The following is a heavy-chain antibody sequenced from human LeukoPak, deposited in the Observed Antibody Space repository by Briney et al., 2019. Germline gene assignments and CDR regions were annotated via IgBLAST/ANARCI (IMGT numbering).Heavy chain of an antibody. D-gene: IGHD3-9*01. J-gene: IGHJ4*02. CDR2: IYTSGST. CDR1: GGSISSGSYY. Sequence: SQTLSLTCTVSGGSISSGSYYWSWIRQPAGKGLEWIGRIYTSGSTNNNPPLKSRVTISVDTSNSRFSLKLSSVTAADTAVYYCARGPSIRYFDWLLPPPFGYFDYWGQGTLVTVSS. CDR3: ARGPSIRYFDWLLPPPFGYFDY. V-gene: IGHV4-61*02.